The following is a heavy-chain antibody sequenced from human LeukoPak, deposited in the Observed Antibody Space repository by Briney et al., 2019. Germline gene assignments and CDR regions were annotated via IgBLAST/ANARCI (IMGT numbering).Heavy chain of an antibody. CDR1: GFTFSSYA. CDR2: ISGSSGST. J-gene: IGHJ5*02. CDR3: AKVKDCSSTSCYFNWFDP. Sequence: PGGSLRLSCATSGFTFSSYAMSWVRQAPGKGLEWVSDISGSSGSTYYADSVKGRFTISRDNSKNTLYLQMNSLRAEDTAVYYCAKVKDCSSTSCYFNWFDPWGQGTLVTVSS. V-gene: IGHV3-23*01. D-gene: IGHD2-2*01.